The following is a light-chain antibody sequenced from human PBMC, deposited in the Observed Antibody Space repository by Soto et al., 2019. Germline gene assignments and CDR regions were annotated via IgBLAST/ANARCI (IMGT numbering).Light chain of an antibody. J-gene: IGKJ2*01. CDR3: QQYGSSPYT. CDR1: QSVSSSQ. Sequence: EIVLTQSPATLTLSPGERATLSCGASQSVSSSQLAWYQHKPGLAPRLLIYDASSRATGITDRFSGSGSGTDFTLTISRLEPEDFAVYYWQQYGSSPYTFGQGTKLEI. V-gene: IGKV3D-20*01. CDR2: DAS.